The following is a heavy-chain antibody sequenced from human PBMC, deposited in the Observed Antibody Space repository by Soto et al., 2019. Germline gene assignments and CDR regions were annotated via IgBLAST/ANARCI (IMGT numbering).Heavy chain of an antibody. CDR3: ARGTYDDLISPPNWFDP. J-gene: IGHJ5*02. Sequence: SQTLSLTCAISGDSVSSNSAAWNWIRQSPSRGLEWLGRTYYRSKWYNDYAVSVKSRITINPDTSKNQFSLRLNSVTPEDTAVYYCARGTYDDLISPPNWFDPWGQGTLVTVSS. CDR2: TYYRSKWYN. CDR1: GDSVSSNSAA. V-gene: IGHV6-1*01. D-gene: IGHD4-17*01.